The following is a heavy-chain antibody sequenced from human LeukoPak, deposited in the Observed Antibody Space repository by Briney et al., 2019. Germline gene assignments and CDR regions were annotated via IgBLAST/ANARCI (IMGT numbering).Heavy chain of an antibody. CDR3: ARVLRGITPSTIYYYYYMDV. Sequence: PSETLSLTCAVSGGSISSYYWSWIRQPPGKGLEWIGYIYYSGSTNYSPSLKSRVTISVDTSKNQFSLKLSSVTAADTAVYYCARVLRGITPSTIYYYYYMDVWGRGTTVTVSS. CDR1: GGSISSYY. J-gene: IGHJ6*03. CDR2: IYYSGST. D-gene: IGHD3-3*01. V-gene: IGHV4-59*01.